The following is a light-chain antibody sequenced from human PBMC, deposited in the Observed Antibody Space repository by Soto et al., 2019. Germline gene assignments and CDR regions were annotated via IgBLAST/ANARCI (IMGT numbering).Light chain of an antibody. CDR2: EGS. CDR1: NSDIGTYNL. J-gene: IGLJ1*01. Sequence: QSGLTQPAAVSGSPGQSITISCIGSNSDIGTYNLVSWYRQHPGKVPKLLIYEGSRRPSGISNRFSGSKSGNTASLTISGLQAEDEADYYCCSKARGGSFVFGTGTKVTV. CDR3: CSKARGGSFV. V-gene: IGLV2-23*01.